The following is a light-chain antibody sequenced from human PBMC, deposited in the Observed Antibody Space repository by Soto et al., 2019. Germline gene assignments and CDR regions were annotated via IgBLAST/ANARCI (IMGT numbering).Light chain of an antibody. V-gene: IGKV1-39*01. J-gene: IGKJ1*01. CDR1: QGISTY. CDR3: QQSYSTTWT. Sequence: DIQMTQSPSSLSASVGDRVTITCRASQGISTYLNCYQQKPGKAPKLLIYAASSLQSGVPSRFSGSGSETDFTLTISSLQPEYVATYSCQQSYSTTWTFGQGTKVEIK. CDR2: AAS.